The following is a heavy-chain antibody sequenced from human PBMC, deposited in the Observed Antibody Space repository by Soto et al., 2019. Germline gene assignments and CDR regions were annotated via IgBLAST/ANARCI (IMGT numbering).Heavy chain of an antibody. Sequence: QVQLVESGGGVVQPGRSLRLSCAASGFTFSSYAMHWVRQAPGKGLEWVAVISYDGSNKYYADSVKGRFTISRDNSKNTLYLQMNSLRAEDTAVYYCARSGIAVAGRVYRGQGTLVTVSS. D-gene: IGHD6-19*01. CDR1: GFTFSSYA. CDR3: ARSGIAVAGRVY. CDR2: ISYDGSNK. V-gene: IGHV3-30-3*01. J-gene: IGHJ4*02.